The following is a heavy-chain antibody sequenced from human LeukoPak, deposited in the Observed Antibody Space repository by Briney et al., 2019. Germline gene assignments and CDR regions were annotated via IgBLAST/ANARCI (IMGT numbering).Heavy chain of an antibody. CDR2: ISYDGSNK. D-gene: IGHD4-17*01. Sequence: PGGSLRLSCAASGFTFSSYAMHWVRQAPGKGLEWVAVISYDGSNKYYADSVKGRFTISRDNSKNTLYLQMNSLRAEDTAVYYCARVYGDPNWFDPWGQGTLVTVSS. CDR1: GFTFSSYA. J-gene: IGHJ5*02. V-gene: IGHV3-30-3*01. CDR3: ARVYGDPNWFDP.